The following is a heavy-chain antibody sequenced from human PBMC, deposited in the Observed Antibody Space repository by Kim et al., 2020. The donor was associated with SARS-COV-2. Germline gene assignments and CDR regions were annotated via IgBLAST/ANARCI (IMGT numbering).Heavy chain of an antibody. CDR1: GFTFSTYA. V-gene: IGHV3-23*01. Sequence: GGSLRLSCAASGFTFSTYAMNWVRQAPGKGLEWVSSISRSTSGTYYADSVKGRFTISRDNSKNTLYLQMDSLRAEDTAVYYCAKSLKSDTAVAEYYHYG. CDR3: AKSLKSDTAVAEYYHYG. D-gene: IGHD5-18*01. J-gene: IGHJ6*01. CDR2: ISRSTSGT.